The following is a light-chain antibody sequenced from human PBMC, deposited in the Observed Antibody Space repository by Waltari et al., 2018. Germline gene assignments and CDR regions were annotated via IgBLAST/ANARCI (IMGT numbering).Light chain of an antibody. CDR2: DVA. CDR1: SRDIGGYDY. CDR3: CSFAGSYTYV. V-gene: IGLV2-11*01. Sequence: QSALTQPRSVSGSPAQSVTISCTGTSRDIGGYDYVSWSQQHPGKAPKLMIYDVAKRPSGVPDRFSGSKSGNTASLTISGLQAEDEAAYYCCSFAGSYTYVFGTGTEVTVL. J-gene: IGLJ1*01.